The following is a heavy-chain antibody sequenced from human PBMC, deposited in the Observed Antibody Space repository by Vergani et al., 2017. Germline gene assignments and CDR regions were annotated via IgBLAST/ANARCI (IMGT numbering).Heavy chain of an antibody. Sequence: EVQLVESGGGLVQPGGSLRLSCAASGFTFSSYEMNWVRQAPGKGLEWVSYISSSGSTIYYADSVKGRFTISRDNAKNSLYLQMNSLRAEDTAVYYCARTGENYYDSSGYYFDWGQGTLVTVSS. D-gene: IGHD3-22*01. CDR2: ISSSGSTI. CDR1: GFTFSSYE. CDR3: ARTGENYYDSSGYYFD. V-gene: IGHV3-48*03. J-gene: IGHJ4*02.